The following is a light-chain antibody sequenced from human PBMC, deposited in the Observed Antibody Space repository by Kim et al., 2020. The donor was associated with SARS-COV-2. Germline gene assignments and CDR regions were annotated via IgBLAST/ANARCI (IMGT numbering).Light chain of an antibody. CDR2: DVS. J-gene: IGLJ1*01. V-gene: IGLV2-11*01. CDR1: SSDVGGYNS. CDR3: CSYAGSYTYV. Sequence: QSALTQPRSVSGSPGQSVTISCTGTSSDVGGYNSVSWYQQHPGKAPKLTIYDVSKRPSGVPDRFSGSKSGNTASLTISGLQAEDEADYYCCSYAGSYTYVFGTGTKVTVL.